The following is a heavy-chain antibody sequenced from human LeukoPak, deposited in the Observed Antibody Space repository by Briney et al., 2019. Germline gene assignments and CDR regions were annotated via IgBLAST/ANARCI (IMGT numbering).Heavy chain of an antibody. D-gene: IGHD1-26*01. CDR2: ISGSGGST. J-gene: IGHJ3*02. CDR3: AKDRELRGATGAFDI. CDR1: GFTFSSYA. V-gene: IGHV3-23*01. Sequence: GGSLRLSCAASGFTFSSYAMSWVRQAPGKGLEWVSAISGSGGSTYYADSVKGRFTISRDNSRNTLYLQMNSLRAEDTAVYYCAKDRELRGATGAFDIWGQGTMVTVSS.